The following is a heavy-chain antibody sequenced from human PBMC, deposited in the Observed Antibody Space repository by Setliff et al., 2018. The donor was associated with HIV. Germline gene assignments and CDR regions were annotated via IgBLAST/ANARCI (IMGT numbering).Heavy chain of an antibody. CDR1: GGFISTYY. J-gene: IGHJ6*03. CDR3: ARGSRYSSSSWTNYYYFMDV. Sequence: SETLSLTCTVSGGFISTYYWTWIRQSPGKGLEWIGHVSYSGSTNYNPSLKSRVTISVDTSKNHFSLNLNSVTAADTAIYYCARGSRYSSSSWTNYYYFMDVWGKGTPVTVSS. D-gene: IGHD6-6*01. V-gene: IGHV4-59*08. CDR2: VSYSGST.